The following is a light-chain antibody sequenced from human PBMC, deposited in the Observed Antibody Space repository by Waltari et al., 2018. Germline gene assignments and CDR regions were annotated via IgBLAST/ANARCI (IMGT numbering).Light chain of an antibody. V-gene: IGLV2-14*01. CDR1: SSDVGSYNY. CDR2: EVS. Sequence: QSPLTQPASVSGSPGQSITISCTGTSSDVGSYNYVSWYQQHPGKAPKRMIYEVSNRPSGVSARFSGSKSGNTASLTISGLQAEDEADYYCNSYTSSSTLVFGGGTKVTVL. J-gene: IGLJ3*02. CDR3: NSYTSSSTLV.